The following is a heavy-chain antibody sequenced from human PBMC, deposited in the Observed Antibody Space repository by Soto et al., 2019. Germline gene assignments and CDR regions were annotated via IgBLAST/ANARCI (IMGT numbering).Heavy chain of an antibody. D-gene: IGHD5-18*01. J-gene: IGHJ4*02. CDR3: ARREYSYGCVDY. Sequence: QVQLVVSAGGVVQPGGSLRLSCAASGFIFSDYAMHWVRQAPGKGLEWVAVISYGGSNQYYADSVKGRFTISRDNSENTLYLPMNALKVEDTAVYYCARREYSYGCVDYWGQGILVTVSS. CDR1: GFIFSDYA. V-gene: IGHV3-30-3*01. CDR2: ISYGGSNQ.